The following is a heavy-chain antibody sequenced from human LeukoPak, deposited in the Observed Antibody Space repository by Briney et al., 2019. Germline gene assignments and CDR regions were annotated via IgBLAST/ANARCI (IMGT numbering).Heavy chain of an antibody. J-gene: IGHJ4*02. CDR2: IYPGDPDT. CDR1: GYSFTNYW. Sequence: GESLKISCKGSGYSFTNYWIGWVRQMPGKGLEWMGIIYPGDPDTKYSPSFQGQVTISADKSISTAYLQWSSLKASDTATYYCARQFGHGNIDYWGQGTLVTVSS. D-gene: IGHD1/OR15-1a*01. V-gene: IGHV5-51*01. CDR3: ARQFGHGNIDY.